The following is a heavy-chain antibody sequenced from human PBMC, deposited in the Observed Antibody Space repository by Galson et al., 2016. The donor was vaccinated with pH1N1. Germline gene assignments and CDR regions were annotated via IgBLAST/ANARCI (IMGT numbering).Heavy chain of an antibody. CDR3: ARDVSMAGSGFPFDY. V-gene: IGHV1-18*01. D-gene: IGHD6-19*01. CDR1: GYTFTTYG. CDR2: VSTYTGNT. Sequence: SVKVSCKASGYTFTTYGISWVRQAPREGLEWMGWVSTYTGNTNYAQKLQGRVTMTTDTSTTTAYMELRSLRSDDTAMYFCARDVSMAGSGFPFDYWGQGTLVTVSS. J-gene: IGHJ4*02.